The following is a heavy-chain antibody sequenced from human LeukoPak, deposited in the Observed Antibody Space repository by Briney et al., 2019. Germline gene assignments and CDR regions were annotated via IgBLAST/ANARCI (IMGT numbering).Heavy chain of an antibody. CDR3: ARGAAEHYFDSSGYYPYYFDY. D-gene: IGHD3-22*01. V-gene: IGHV1-18*01. J-gene: IGHJ4*02. CDR2: ISGYNGNT. CDR1: GYTFTSYG. Sequence: ASVKVSCKASGYTFTSYGISWVRQAPGQGLEWMGWISGYNGNTNYAQKLQGRVTMTTDTSTRTAYMELRSLRSDDTAVYYCARGAAEHYFDSSGYYPYYFDYWGQGTLVTVSS.